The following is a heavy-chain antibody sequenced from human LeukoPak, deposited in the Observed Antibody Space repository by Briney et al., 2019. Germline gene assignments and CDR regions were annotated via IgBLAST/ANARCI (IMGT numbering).Heavy chain of an antibody. CDR1: GFTFSSYW. J-gene: IGHJ4*02. D-gene: IGHD1-26*01. Sequence: GGSLRLSCAASGFTFSSYWMHWVRQGPGKGLVWVLRINSDGSSTSYADSVKGRFTISRDNAKNTLYLQMNSLRAEDTAVYYCARVSTYSAIDYWGQGTLVTVSS. V-gene: IGHV3-74*01. CDR3: ARVSTYSAIDY. CDR2: INSDGSST.